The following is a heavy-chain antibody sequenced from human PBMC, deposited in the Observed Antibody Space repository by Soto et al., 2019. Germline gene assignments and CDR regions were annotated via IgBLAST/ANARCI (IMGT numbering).Heavy chain of an antibody. Sequence: GGSLRLSCAAPGFTFSNTWMSWVRQAPGKGLERVGRIKSKNDGGTTDYAAPVKGRFTISRDDSKNTLYLQMNSLKTEDTAVYYCTTDEIGPHGPPFYDIWGQGTTVTVSS. D-gene: IGHD3-16*01. CDR1: GFTFSNTW. CDR2: IKSKNDGGTT. J-gene: IGHJ6*02. CDR3: TTDEIGPHGPPFYDI. V-gene: IGHV3-15*01.